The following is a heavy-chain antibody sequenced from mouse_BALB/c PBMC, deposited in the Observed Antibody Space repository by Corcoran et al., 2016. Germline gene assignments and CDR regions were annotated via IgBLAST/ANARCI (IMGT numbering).Heavy chain of an antibody. CDR2: INPYNDGT. V-gene: IGHV1S136*01. J-gene: IGHJ1*01. CDR1: GYTFTSYV. Sequence: EVQLQQSGPELVKHGASVKMSCKASGYTFTSYVMNWLKQKPGQGLEWIGYINPYNDGTKYNEKFKGKATLTSDKSSSTAYMELSSLTSEDSAVYYCARDDGYWYFDGWGAGTTVTVSS. CDR3: ARDDGYWYFDG. D-gene: IGHD2-3*01.